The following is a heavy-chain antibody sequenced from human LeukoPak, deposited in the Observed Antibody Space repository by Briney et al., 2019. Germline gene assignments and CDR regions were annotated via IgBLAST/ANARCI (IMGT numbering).Heavy chain of an antibody. Sequence: ASVKVSCKASGYTFTGYYMHWVRQAPGQGLEWMGWINPNSGGTNYAQKFQGRVTMTRDTSISTAYMELSRLRSDDTAVYYCARGPYYYDSSGYYDYGGQGTLVTVSS. CDR1: GYTFTGYY. D-gene: IGHD3-22*01. V-gene: IGHV1-2*02. J-gene: IGHJ4*02. CDR2: INPNSGGT. CDR3: ARGPYYYDSSGYYDY.